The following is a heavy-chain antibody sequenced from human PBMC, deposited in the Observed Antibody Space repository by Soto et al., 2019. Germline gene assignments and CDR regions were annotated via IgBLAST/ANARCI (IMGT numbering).Heavy chain of an antibody. D-gene: IGHD3-3*01. Sequence: SETLSRTCAVYGGTFSGYYCSWFRQPPGKGLEWIGEINHSGSTNYNPSLKSRVTISVDTSKNQFSLKLSSVTAADTAVYYCARGINYDFWSGRNYGMDVWGQGTTVTVSS. CDR2: INHSGST. J-gene: IGHJ6*02. V-gene: IGHV4-34*01. CDR1: GGTFSGYY. CDR3: ARGINYDFWSGRNYGMDV.